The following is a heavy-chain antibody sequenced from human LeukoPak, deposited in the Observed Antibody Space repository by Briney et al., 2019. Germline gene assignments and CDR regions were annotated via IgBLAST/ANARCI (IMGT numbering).Heavy chain of an antibody. V-gene: IGHV3-30*04. CDR1: GFTFSSYA. CDR3: ARDLGATRYFDY. Sequence: GGSLRLSCAASGFTFSSYAMHWVRQAPGKGLEWVAVRSYDGSNKYYADSVKGRFTISRDNSKNTLYLQMNSLRAEDTAVYYCARDLGATRYFDYWGQGTLVTVSS. CDR2: RSYDGSNK. J-gene: IGHJ4*02.